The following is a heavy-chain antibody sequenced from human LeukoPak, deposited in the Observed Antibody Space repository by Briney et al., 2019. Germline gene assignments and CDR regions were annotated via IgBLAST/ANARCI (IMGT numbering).Heavy chain of an antibody. CDR3: ASSPYCSSTSCYGGDYYYYYMDV. J-gene: IGHJ6*03. D-gene: IGHD2-2*01. CDR2: IYHSGST. Sequence: SETLSLTCTVSGGSISSYYWSWIRQPPGKGLEWIGYIYHSGSTYYNPSLKSRVTISVDRSKNQFSLKLSSVTAADTAVYYCASSPYCSSTSCYGGDYYYYYMDVWGKGTTVTVSS. V-gene: IGHV4-59*12. CDR1: GGSISSYY.